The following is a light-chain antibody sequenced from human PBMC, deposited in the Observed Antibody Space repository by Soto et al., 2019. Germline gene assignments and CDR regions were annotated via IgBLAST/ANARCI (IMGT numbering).Light chain of an antibody. CDR3: QHYNSYSEA. CDR2: MAS. CDR1: QTISSW. J-gene: IGKJ1*01. V-gene: IGKV1-5*03. Sequence: DIQMTQSPCTLSASVGDRVTITCRASQTISSWLAWYQQKPGKAPKLLIYMASTLESGVPSRFSGSGSGTEFTLTICSLQPDDFATYYCQHYNSYSEAFGQGTKVDIK.